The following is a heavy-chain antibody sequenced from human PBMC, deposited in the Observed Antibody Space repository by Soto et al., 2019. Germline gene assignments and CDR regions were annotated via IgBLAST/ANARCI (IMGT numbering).Heavy chain of an antibody. D-gene: IGHD3-10*01. CDR3: ARDCITMVRGTNYYYMDV. Sequence: QVQLVQSGAEVKKPGASVKVSCKASGYTFTSYGISWVRQAPRQGLEWMGWISAYNGNTNYAQKLQGRVTMTTDTSTSTAYMELRSLRSDDTAVYYCARDCITMVRGTNYYYMDVWGKGTTVTVSS. J-gene: IGHJ6*03. V-gene: IGHV1-18*01. CDR1: GYTFTSYG. CDR2: ISAYNGNT.